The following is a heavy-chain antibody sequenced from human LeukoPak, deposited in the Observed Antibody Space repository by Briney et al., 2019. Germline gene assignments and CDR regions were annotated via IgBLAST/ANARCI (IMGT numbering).Heavy chain of an antibody. J-gene: IGHJ4*02. CDR2: IYYSGST. D-gene: IGHD3-22*01. CDR1: GGSISSSSYY. Sequence: SETLSLTCTVSGGSISSSSYYWGWIRQPPGKGLEWIGSIYYSGSTYYNPSLKSRVTISVDTSKNQFSLKLSSVTAADTAVYYCARVGDYNDSSGYYFDYWGQGTLVTVSS. CDR3: ARVGDYNDSSGYYFDY. V-gene: IGHV4-39*07.